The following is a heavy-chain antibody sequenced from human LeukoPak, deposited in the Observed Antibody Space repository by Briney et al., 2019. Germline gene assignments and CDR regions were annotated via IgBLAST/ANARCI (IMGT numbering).Heavy chain of an antibody. J-gene: IGHJ6*02. V-gene: IGHV1-3*01. D-gene: IGHD5-12*01. CDR1: GYTFTSYA. Sequence: GASVKVSCKASGYTFTSYAIHWVRQAPGQRLEWMGWISAGNGNTKYSQNFQGRVTFISNTSATTAFMELSSLRSEDAAVYYCAREWIEPYYYGMDVWGQGTTVTVSS. CDR3: AREWIEPYYYGMDV. CDR2: ISAGNGNT.